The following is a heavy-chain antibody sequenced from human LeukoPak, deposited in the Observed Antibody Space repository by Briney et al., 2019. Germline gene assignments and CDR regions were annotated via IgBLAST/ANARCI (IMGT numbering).Heavy chain of an antibody. CDR1: GFTFSTYA. Sequence: QPGGSLRLSCAASGFTFSTYAMSWVRQAPGKGLEWLSAISGSGGNTYYADSVKGRFTISRDNSKNTLYLQMNSLRAEDTAVYYCAKDVGAIFGVQRAYYFDYWGQGTLVTVSS. CDR3: AKDVGAIFGVQRAYYFDY. J-gene: IGHJ4*02. CDR2: ISGSGGNT. D-gene: IGHD3-3*01. V-gene: IGHV3-23*01.